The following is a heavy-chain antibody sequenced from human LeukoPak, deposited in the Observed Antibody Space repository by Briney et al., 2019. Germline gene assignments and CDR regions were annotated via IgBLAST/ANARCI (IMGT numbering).Heavy chain of an antibody. CDR1: GGTFSSYA. CDR3: AREPCSSGGSCYYFDY. V-gene: IGHV1-69*13. Sequence: SVKVSCKASGGTFSSYAISWVRQAPGQGLEWMGGIIPIFGTANYAQKFQGRVTITADESTSTAYMELSSLRSEDTAVYYCAREPCSSGGSCYYFDYWGQGTLVTVSS. J-gene: IGHJ4*02. CDR2: IIPIFGTA. D-gene: IGHD2-15*01.